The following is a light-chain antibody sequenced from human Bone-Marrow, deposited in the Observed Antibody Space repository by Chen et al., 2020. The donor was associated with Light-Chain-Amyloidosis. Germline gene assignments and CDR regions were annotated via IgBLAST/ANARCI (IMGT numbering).Light chain of an antibody. J-gene: IGKJ4*01. CDR2: GSS. CDR1: QTISSNY. V-gene: IGKV3-20*01. CDR3: QQYGTSPLT. Sequence: EIVLTQSPGPLSLSPGEGANLSCRASQTISSNYLTWYQQKLGQATRLLSYGSSSRDTGIPDRFPGSGSGTDFTSTINRREPKDFAMCYSQQYGTSPLTFGGGTKEEIK.